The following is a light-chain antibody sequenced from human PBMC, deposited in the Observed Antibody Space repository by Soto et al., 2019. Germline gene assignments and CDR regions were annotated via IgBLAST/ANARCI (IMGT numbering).Light chain of an antibody. CDR2: LSSDGSH. V-gene: IGLV4-69*01. J-gene: IGLJ2*01. CDR1: SGHSSYA. CDR3: QTWDAGARVV. Sequence: QPVLTQSPSASASLGASVKLTCTLSSGHSSYAIAWHQQQPEKGPRYLMKLSSDGSHSKGGGIPDRFSGSSSGAERYRTISSLQAEDEADDYCQTWDAGARVVFRGGTKLTVL.